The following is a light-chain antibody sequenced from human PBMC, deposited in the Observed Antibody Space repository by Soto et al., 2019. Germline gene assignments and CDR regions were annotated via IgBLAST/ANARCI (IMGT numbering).Light chain of an antibody. V-gene: IGLV2-14*01. J-gene: IGLJ1*01. CDR1: SSDVGGYNY. CDR2: HVS. Sequence: QSALTQPASVSGSPGQSITISCTGTSSDVGGYNYVSWYQQYPGKAPKLMIYHVSNRPSGFSNRFSGSKSGNSASLTISGLQPEDEADYYCSSYTSTSTYVFGTGTKVTVL. CDR3: SSYTSTSTYV.